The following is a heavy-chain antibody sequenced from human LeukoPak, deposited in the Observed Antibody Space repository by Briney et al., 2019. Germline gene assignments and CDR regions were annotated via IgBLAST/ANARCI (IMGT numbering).Heavy chain of an antibody. D-gene: IGHD4-17*01. CDR2: ISDSSSTI. CDR3: ARDSYGDYSFDY. CDR1: GFTFSTYN. V-gene: IGHV3-48*02. J-gene: IGHJ4*02. Sequence: HPGGSLRLSCAASGFTFSTYNMNWVRQAPGKGLEWVSYISDSSSTIYYADSVKGRFTISRDNAKNSLYLQMNSLRDEDTAVYYCARDSYGDYSFDYWGQGTLVTVSS.